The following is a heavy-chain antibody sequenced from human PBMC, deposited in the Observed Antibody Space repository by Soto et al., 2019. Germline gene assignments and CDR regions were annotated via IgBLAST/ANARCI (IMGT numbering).Heavy chain of an antibody. CDR1: GFSFGSYA. D-gene: IGHD3-3*01. CDR2: ISGSDGKT. V-gene: IGHV3-23*01. J-gene: IGHJ4*02. CDR3: ARWSYLDY. Sequence: LRLSCAASGFSFGSYALSWVRQAPGKGLEWVSTISGSDGKTFYADSVKGRFSTSRDTSQSTLYLQMNSLRADDTAMYYCARWSYLDYWGQGTRVTVSS.